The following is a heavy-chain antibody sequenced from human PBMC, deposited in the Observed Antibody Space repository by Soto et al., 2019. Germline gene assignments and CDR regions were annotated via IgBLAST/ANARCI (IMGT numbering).Heavy chain of an antibody. J-gene: IGHJ3*02. Sequence: SETLSLTCAVYGGSFSGYYWSWIRQPPGKGLEWIGEINHSGSTNYNPSLKSRVTISVDTSKNQFSLKLSSVTAADTAVYYCARELADCSGGSCYSDDAFDICGQGTMVTVSS. CDR1: GGSFSGYY. V-gene: IGHV4-34*01. D-gene: IGHD2-15*01. CDR3: ARELADCSGGSCYSDDAFDI. CDR2: INHSGST.